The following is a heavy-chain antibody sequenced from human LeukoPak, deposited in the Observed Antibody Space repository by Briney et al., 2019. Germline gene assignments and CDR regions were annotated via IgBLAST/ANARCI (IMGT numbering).Heavy chain of an antibody. V-gene: IGHV3-33*01. D-gene: IGHD2-2*01. CDR1: GFTFSDYA. Sequence: PGRSLRLSCAASGFTFSDYAMHWVRQAPGKGLEWVAVIGYDGSNKYDADSVKGRFTISRDNSKNMMYLQMNSLRAEDTAVYYCARDGRYCIITSCYGYYGMDVWGQGTTVTVSS. CDR3: ARDGRYCIITSCYGYYGMDV. J-gene: IGHJ6*02. CDR2: IGYDGSNK.